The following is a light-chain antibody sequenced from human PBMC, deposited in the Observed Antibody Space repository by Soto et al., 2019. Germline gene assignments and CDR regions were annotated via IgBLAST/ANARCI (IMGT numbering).Light chain of an antibody. J-gene: IGKJ1*01. CDR3: QQYDSYSRT. Sequence: IQLTQSPSSLSASVGDRVTITCRASQGISSYLAWYQQKPGKAPKLLIYAASTLQSGVPARFSGSGSATEFTLSISSLQPDDFATYYCQQYDSYSRTFGQGTKVDIK. CDR1: QGISSY. V-gene: IGKV1-9*01. CDR2: AAS.